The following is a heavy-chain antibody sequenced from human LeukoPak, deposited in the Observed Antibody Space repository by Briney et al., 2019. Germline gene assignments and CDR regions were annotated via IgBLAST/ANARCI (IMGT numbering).Heavy chain of an antibody. CDR3: ARGLDAAAGLANFDY. D-gene: IGHD6-25*01. CDR2: INCYNGNT. CDR1: GYSFSYFG. J-gene: IGHJ4*02. V-gene: IGHV1-18*01. Sequence: ASVRVCCKASGYSFSYFGVNWVRQAPGQGLEWLGWINCYNGNTNYEQKSEGRLTLTTDTATSSVHMELRNLRSDDTAVYYCARGLDAAAGLANFDYWGQGTLVTVSS.